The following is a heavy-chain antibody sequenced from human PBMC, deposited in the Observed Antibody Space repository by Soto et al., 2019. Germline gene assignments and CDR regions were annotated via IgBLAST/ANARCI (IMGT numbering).Heavy chain of an antibody. CDR2: INDSGST. CDR1: GGSFSGYY. D-gene: IGHD3-10*01. CDR3: ARGLILWYGELSRRGDQCCYMDV. V-gene: IGHV4-34*01. Sequence: QVQLQQWGAGLLKPSETLSLTCAVYGGSFSGYYWSWIRQPPGKGLEWIGEINDSGSTNNNPSITNRVTISIYTANNHFVLKLGSVTAADKTVYYCARGLILWYGELSRRGDQCCYMDVWGKGNTVTVSS. J-gene: IGHJ6*03.